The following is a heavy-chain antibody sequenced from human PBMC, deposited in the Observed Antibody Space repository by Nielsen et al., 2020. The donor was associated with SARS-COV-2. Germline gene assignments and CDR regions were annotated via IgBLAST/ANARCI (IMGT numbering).Heavy chain of an antibody. D-gene: IGHD1-7*01. J-gene: IGHJ3*02. CDR3: ARGNWNSQAFDI. CDR1: GFTFDDYG. Sequence: GESLKISCAASGFTFDDYGMHWVRQAPGKGLEWVSGINWNGGITGYADSVKGRFTISRDNAKNSLYLQMNSLRAEDTALYHCARGNWNSQAFDIWGQGTMVTVSS. V-gene: IGHV3-20*01. CDR2: INWNGGIT.